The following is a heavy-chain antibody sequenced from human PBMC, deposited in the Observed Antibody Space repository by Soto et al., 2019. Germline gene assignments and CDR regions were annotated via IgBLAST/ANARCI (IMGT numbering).Heavy chain of an antibody. CDR2: INGGNGDT. J-gene: IGHJ5*02. CDR3: AREGNDFWSRNWFDP. Sequence: GASVKVSCKASGYTFSSHAMHWVRQAPGQRLDWMGWINGGNGDTKYSQKFQGRVTITRDTSATTAYMELSSLRSEDTAVYYCAREGNDFWSRNWFDPWGQGTLVTVSS. V-gene: IGHV1-3*01. D-gene: IGHD3-3*01. CDR1: GYTFSSHA.